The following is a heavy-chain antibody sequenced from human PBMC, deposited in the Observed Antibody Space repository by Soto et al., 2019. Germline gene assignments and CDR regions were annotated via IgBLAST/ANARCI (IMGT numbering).Heavy chain of an antibody. CDR2: ISGSGGST. Sequence: EGSLRLSCAASGFTFSSYAMSRVRQAPGKGLEWVSAISGSGGSTYYADSVKGRFTISRDNSKNTLYLQMNSLRAEDTAVYYCAKDRLNTATVDYWGQGTLVTVSS. D-gene: IGHD5-18*01. CDR1: GFTFSSYA. V-gene: IGHV3-23*01. CDR3: AKDRLNTATVDY. J-gene: IGHJ4*02.